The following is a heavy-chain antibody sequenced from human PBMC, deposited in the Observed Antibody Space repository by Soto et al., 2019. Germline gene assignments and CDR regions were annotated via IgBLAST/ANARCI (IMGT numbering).Heavy chain of an antibody. D-gene: IGHD6-19*01. CDR1: GFTFSSYV. CDR2: ISTSGGST. V-gene: IGHV3-23*01. CDR3: AKRSASAWSYFDC. J-gene: IGHJ4*02. Sequence: ESVGGLVQPGGSLRLSCAASGFTFSSYVMSWVRQAPGKGLEWVSAISTSGGSTYYADSVKGRFTISRDKSKNTLFLQMNSLRAEDTAVYFCAKRSASAWSYFDCWGQGSLVTVSS.